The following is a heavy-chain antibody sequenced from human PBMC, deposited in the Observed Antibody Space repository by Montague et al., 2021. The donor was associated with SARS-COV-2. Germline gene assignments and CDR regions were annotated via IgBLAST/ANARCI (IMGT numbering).Heavy chain of an antibody. Sequence: SETLSLTCTVSGGSISSSSYYWGWIRQPPGKGLEWIGSIYYSGGTYYNPSLKGRVTISVDTSKNQFSLKLSSVTAADTAVYYCARSPRHYDFWSGYLPGHFDYWGQGTLVTVSS. CDR1: GGSISSSSYY. CDR2: IYYSGGT. CDR3: ARSPRHYDFWSGYLPGHFDY. V-gene: IGHV4-39*01. J-gene: IGHJ4*02. D-gene: IGHD3-3*01.